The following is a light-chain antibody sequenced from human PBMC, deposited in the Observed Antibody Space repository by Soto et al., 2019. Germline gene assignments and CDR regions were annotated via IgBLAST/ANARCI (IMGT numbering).Light chain of an antibody. V-gene: IGKV4-1*01. J-gene: IGKJ4*01. CDR2: WAS. Sequence: DIVMTQSRDSLAVSLGERATIDYKSSQSVLSSSDNKNYLAWYQQKPGQPPKLLIYWASTRESGVPDRFSGSGSGTDFTLTISSLQAEDVAVYYCQQYYSTPLTFGGGTKVAIK. CDR3: QQYYSTPLT. CDR1: QSVLSSSDNKNY.